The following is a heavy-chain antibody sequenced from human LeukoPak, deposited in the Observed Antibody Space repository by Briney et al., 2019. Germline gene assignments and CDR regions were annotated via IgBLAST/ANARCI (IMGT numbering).Heavy chain of an antibody. CDR1: GGSXSGYY. CDR2: INHSGST. CDR3: ASRGTQYYFDY. D-gene: IGHD1-1*01. J-gene: IGHJ4*02. V-gene: IGHV4-34*01. Sequence: ETLSLTCAVYGGSXSGYYWSWIRQPPGKGLEWIGEINHSGSTNYNPSLKSRVTISVDTSKNQFSLKLSSVTAADTAVYYCASRGTQYYFDYWSQGTLVTVSS.